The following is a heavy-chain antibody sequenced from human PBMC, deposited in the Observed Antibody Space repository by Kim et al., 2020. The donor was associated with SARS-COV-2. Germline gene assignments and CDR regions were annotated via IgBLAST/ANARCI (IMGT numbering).Heavy chain of an antibody. CDR1: GFTFDDYA. CDR2: ISWNSGSI. CDR3: AKDPTGIVGAYVDY. D-gene: IGHD1-26*01. V-gene: IGHV3-9*01. Sequence: GGSLRLSCAASGFTFDDYAMHWVRQAPGKGLEWVSGISWNSGSIGYADSVKGRFTISRDNAKNSLYLQMNSLRAEDTALYYCAKDPTGIVGAYVDYWGQGTLVTVSS. J-gene: IGHJ4*02.